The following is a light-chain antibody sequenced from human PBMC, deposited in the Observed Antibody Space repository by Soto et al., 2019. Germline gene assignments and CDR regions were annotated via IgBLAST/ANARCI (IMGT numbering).Light chain of an antibody. J-gene: IGKJ5*01. CDR2: GAS. Sequence: ELVMTQSPVTLSVSPGERATLSCRASQSVSNNLAWYQQKPGQAPSLLIYGASTRATGIPARFSGSGSGKEFTLTISSLQSEDFAVYYCQQYNNGPPFTFGQGTRLEI. CDR1: QSVSNN. CDR3: QQYNNGPPFT. V-gene: IGKV3-15*01.